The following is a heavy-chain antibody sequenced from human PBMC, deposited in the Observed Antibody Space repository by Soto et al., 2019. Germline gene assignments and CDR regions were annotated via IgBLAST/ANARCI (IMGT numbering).Heavy chain of an antibody. J-gene: IGHJ5*02. CDR2: IYYSGST. CDR1: GGSISSGDYY. V-gene: IGHV4-30-4*01. D-gene: IGHD4-17*01. CDR3: ARDVRFTGGGWFDP. Sequence: QVQLQESGPGLVKPSQTLSLTCTVSGGSISSGDYYWSWIRQPPGKGLEWIGYIYYSGSTYYNPSPKSRVNISVDTSKNQFPLKLSSVTAADTAVYYCARDVRFTGGGWFDPWGQGTLVTVSS.